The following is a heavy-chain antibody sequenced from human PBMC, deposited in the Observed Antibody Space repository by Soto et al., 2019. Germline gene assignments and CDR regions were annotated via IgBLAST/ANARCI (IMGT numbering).Heavy chain of an antibody. D-gene: IGHD4-4*01. J-gene: IGHJ4*02. V-gene: IGHV1-3*05. CDR2: IHAGNDNT. Sequence: QVQLVQSGAEERKPGASVKVSCKTSGYTFTSFALHWLRQAPGQRLEWMGWIHAGNDNTKYSQNFQGRVTITKDTSASTSYRELTSLKSEDTALYYCATDRRSTVPSYNFDYWGQGTLVTVSS. CDR1: GYTFTSFA. CDR3: ATDRRSTVPSYNFDY.